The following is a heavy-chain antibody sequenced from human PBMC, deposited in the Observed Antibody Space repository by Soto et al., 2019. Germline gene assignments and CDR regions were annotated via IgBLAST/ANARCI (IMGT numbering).Heavy chain of an antibody. Sequence: PSETLSLTCTVSGGSISNYFCNWIRQPAGKGLEWIGRIDNSGSTNYNPSLKSRITMSADTSRNQFSLKLNSVTAADTAVYYCGRGGQVFGRGPFDYWGQGARVTFSS. CDR1: GGSISNYF. CDR3: GRGGQVFGRGPFDY. CDR2: IDNSGST. D-gene: IGHD3-3*01. J-gene: IGHJ4*02. V-gene: IGHV4-4*07.